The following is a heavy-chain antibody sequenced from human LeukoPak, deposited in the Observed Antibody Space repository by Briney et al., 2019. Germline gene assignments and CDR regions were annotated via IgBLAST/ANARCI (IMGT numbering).Heavy chain of an antibody. CDR2: IYPGDSDI. V-gene: IGHV5-51*01. D-gene: IGHD6-6*01. CDR3: ARHVVPHSSSSAFDY. Sequence: PGESLKISCKASGYSFTIYWIGWVRQMPGKGLEWMGIIYPGDSDIRYSPSFQGQVTISADKSISTAYLQWSSLKASDTAMYYCARHVVPHSSSSAFDYWGQGTLVTVSS. CDR1: GYSFTIYW. J-gene: IGHJ4*02.